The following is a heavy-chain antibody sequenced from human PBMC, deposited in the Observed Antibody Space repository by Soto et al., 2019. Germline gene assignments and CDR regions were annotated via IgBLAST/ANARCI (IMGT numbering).Heavy chain of an antibody. CDR1: GGSISSYY. V-gene: IGHV4-59*01. CDR2: IYYSGST. D-gene: IGHD1-7*01. Sequence: PSETLSLTCTVSGGSISSYYWSWIRQPPGKGLEWIGYIYYSGSTNYNPSLKSRVTISVDTSKNQFSLKLSSVTAADTAVYYCARDLNWNYGLAYWGQGTLVTVS. J-gene: IGHJ4*02. CDR3: ARDLNWNYGLAY.